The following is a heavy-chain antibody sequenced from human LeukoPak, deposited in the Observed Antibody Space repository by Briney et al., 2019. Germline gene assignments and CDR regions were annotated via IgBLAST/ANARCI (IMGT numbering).Heavy chain of an antibody. CDR3: AREEPVGAIDY. V-gene: IGHV4-59*01. J-gene: IGHJ4*02. Sequence: SETLSLTCTVSGGSISSYYWSWIRQPPGKGLEWIGHIYYSGSTNYNPSLKSRVTISVDTSKNQFSLKLSSVTAADTAVYYCAREEPVGAIDYWGQGTRVTVSS. D-gene: IGHD1-26*01. CDR2: IYYSGST. CDR1: GGSISSYY.